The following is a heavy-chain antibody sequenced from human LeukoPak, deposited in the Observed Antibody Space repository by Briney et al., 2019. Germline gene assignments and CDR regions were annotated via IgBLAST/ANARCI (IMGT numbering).Heavy chain of an antibody. Sequence: ASVTVSCKASGYTFTSYYMHWVRQAPGQGLEWMGIINPSGGSTSYAQKFQGRVTMTRDTSTSTVYMELSSLRSEDTAVYYCARGGDRGYSGYDYPFDYWGQGTLVTVSS. CDR3: ARGGDRGYSGYDYPFDY. V-gene: IGHV1-46*01. CDR1: GYTFTSYY. D-gene: IGHD5-12*01. CDR2: INPSGGST. J-gene: IGHJ4*02.